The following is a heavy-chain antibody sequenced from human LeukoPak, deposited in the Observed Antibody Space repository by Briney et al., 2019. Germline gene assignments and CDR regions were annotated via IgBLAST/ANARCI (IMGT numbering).Heavy chain of an antibody. Sequence: SVKVSCKASGGTFSSYAISWVRQAPGQGLEWMGGIIPIFGTANYAQKFQGRVTITADESTSTAYMELSSLRSEDTAVYYCARVKLQGSYYYYYGMDVWGQGTRSPSP. V-gene: IGHV1-69*13. CDR3: ARVKLQGSYYYYYGMDV. CDR1: GGTFSSYA. D-gene: IGHD1-7*01. J-gene: IGHJ6*02. CDR2: IIPIFGTA.